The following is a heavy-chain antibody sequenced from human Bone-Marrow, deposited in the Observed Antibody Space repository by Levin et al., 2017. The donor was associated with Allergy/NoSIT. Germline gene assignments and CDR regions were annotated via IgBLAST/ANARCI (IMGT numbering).Heavy chain of an antibody. CDR1: GFTFSTYA. D-gene: IGHD6-19*01. J-gene: IGHJ2*01. V-gene: IGHV3-23*01. CDR2: LGAGGKT. Sequence: GGSLRLSCAASGFTFSTYAMTWVRQAPGKGLEWVSSLGAGGKTYYADSVKGRFTISRDNSKNTLYLQMNSLRADDTAVYYCAKDPSADTSGWRWWYCDLWGRGALVAVCS. CDR3: AKDPSADTSGWRWWYCDL.